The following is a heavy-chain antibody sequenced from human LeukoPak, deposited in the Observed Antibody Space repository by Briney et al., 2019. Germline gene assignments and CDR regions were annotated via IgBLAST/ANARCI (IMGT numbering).Heavy chain of an antibody. J-gene: IGHJ5*02. CDR1: GVSISSSSYY. CDR3: ARLYYDILTGYSYWFDP. V-gene: IGHV4-39*01. D-gene: IGHD3-9*01. CDR2: IYYSGST. Sequence: PSETLSLTCTVSGVSISSSSYYWGWIRQPPGKGLEWIGSIYYSGSTYYNPSLKSRVTISVDTSKNQFSLKLSSVTAADTALYYCARLYYDILTGYSYWFDPWGQGTLVTVSS.